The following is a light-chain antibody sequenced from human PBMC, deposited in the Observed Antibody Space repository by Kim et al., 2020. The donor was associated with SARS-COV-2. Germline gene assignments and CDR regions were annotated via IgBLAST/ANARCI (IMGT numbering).Light chain of an antibody. V-gene: IGKV3D-15*01. CDR2: GAS. CDR1: QYISSN. J-gene: IGKJ1*01. CDR3: QQYYNWPRT. Sequence: VSPEERVTLSCRASQYISSNLAWYQHKPGQAPRLLIHGASTRATGIPARFSGSGSGTDFTLTISSLQSKDFAVYYCQQYYNWPRTFGQGTKVDIK.